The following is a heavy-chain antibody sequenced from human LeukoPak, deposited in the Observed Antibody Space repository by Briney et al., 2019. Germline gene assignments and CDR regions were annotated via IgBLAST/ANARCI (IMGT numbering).Heavy chain of an antibody. D-gene: IGHD3-22*01. CDR2: IYHGGST. CDR1: GGSISSSNW. V-gene: IGHV4-4*02. Sequence: SGTLTLTCAVSGGSISSSNWWSWVRQPPGKGLEWIGEIYHGGSTDHNPSLKSRVTMSVDKSKNQFSLKLTSVTAADTAVYYWARYYYDSSGHYTFDYWGQGTLVTVSS. J-gene: IGHJ4*02. CDR3: ARYYYDSSGHYTFDY.